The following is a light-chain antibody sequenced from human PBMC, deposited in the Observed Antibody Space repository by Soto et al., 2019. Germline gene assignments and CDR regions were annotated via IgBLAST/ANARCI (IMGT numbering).Light chain of an antibody. CDR2: GAS. V-gene: IGKV3-20*01. CDR3: QQYGSSAT. J-gene: IGKJ3*01. CDR1: HSLNSGY. Sequence: EIVLTQSPGTLSLSPGERATLSCRASHSLNSGYVAWYQQRPGQAPRLLIYGASTRATGVPGRFSGSGSGTDFNLTTSRLETEDFAVYFCQQYGSSATFGPGTKVDI.